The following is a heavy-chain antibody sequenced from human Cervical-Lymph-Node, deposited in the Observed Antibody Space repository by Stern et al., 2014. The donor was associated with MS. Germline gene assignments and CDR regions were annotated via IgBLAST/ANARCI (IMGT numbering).Heavy chain of an antibody. Sequence: VQLVQSGAEVKKPASAVKVSCKASGGSFSSYAFNWVRQAPGQGFEWMGGVIPSLGTGNYAQKFQGRVTITADESINTVYLEVSSLRPEDTAVYYCARDQRHLGSGSFAFDIWGQGTMVTVSS. CDR1: GGSFSSYA. CDR3: ARDQRHLGSGSFAFDI. V-gene: IGHV1-69*01. D-gene: IGHD3-10*01. J-gene: IGHJ3*02. CDR2: VIPSLGTG.